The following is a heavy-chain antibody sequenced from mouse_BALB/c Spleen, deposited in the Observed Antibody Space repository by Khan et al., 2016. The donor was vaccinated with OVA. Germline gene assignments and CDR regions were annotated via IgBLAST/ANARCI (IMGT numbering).Heavy chain of an antibody. D-gene: IGHD1-1*01. CDR2: ISSGSNTI. J-gene: IGHJ3*01. CDR1: GVTFSNFG. CDR3: TRRHNTYAWFAY. Sequence: EVELVESGGGLVQPGGSRKLSCAASGVTFSNFGMHWVRQAPEKGLEWVAYISSGSNTIYYADSVKGRSTISRDNPENTLILQMTSFRSEDTAIYNCTRRHNTYAWFAYWGQGTLVTVSA. V-gene: IGHV5-17*02.